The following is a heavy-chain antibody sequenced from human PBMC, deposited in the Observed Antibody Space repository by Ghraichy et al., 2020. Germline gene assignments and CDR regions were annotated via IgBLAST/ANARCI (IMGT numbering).Heavy chain of an antibody. CDR2: ITSSGGTT. CDR3: AKGGRTYSFDY. D-gene: IGHD3-16*01. V-gene: IGHV3-23*01. CDR1: GFTFSDRA. Sequence: SCAASGFTFSDRAMSWVRQAPGKGLEWVSTITSSGGTTYSADSVKGRFTISRDNSKNTLFLQMNSLRVEDTAIYYCAKGGRTYSFDYWGQGTLVTVSS. J-gene: IGHJ4*02.